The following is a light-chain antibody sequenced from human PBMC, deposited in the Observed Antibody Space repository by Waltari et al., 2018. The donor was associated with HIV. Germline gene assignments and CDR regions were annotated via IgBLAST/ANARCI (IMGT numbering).Light chain of an antibody. J-gene: IGLJ1*01. CDR1: FSTLGANT. CDR3: SAWDDSLRATV. V-gene: IGLV1-44*01. Sequence: QSVMSHPPSASGTPGQPVPISVSGRFSTLGANTVTCYQQIPGTAPRLLIYGHNQRPSGVPDRFSGSRSGTSASLTIGGLQSEDEADYYCSAWDDSLRATVFGTGTRVTVL. CDR2: GHN.